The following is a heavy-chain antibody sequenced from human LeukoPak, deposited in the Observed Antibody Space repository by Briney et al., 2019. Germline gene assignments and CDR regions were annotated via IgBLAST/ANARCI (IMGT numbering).Heavy chain of an antibody. J-gene: IGHJ4*02. D-gene: IGHD3-22*01. Sequence: PGGSLRLSCAAPGFTFSSYAMSWVRQAPGKGLEWVSAISGSGGSTYYADSVKGRFTISRGNSKNTLYLQMNSLRAEDTAVYYCAKDAYYYDSSGYYAAIDYWGQGTLVTVSS. CDR3: AKDAYYYDSSGYYAAIDY. CDR1: GFTFSSYA. V-gene: IGHV3-23*01. CDR2: ISGSGGST.